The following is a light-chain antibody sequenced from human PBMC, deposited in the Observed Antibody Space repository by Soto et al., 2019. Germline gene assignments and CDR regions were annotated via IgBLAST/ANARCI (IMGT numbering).Light chain of an antibody. CDR3: HSYDSSLSGYV. V-gene: IGLV1-40*01. CDR1: SSNIGTGHD. CDR2: GNS. Sequence: QSVLTQPPSVSGAPGQAVTISCTGSSSNIGTGHDVHWYQQLPGTAPKLLIYGNSNRPSGVPDRFSGSKSGTSASLAITGLQAEDEADYYCHSYDSSLSGYVFGTGTKLTVL. J-gene: IGLJ1*01.